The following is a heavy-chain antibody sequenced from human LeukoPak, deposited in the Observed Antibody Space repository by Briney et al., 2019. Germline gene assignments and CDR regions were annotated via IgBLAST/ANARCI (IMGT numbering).Heavy chain of an antibody. V-gene: IGHV4-59*01. CDR2: IYYSGST. CDR3: ARDLGVEMATTSTPEYYFDY. Sequence: SETLSLTCTVSGGSISSYYWSWIRQPPGKGLEWLGDIYYSGSTNYNPSLKSRVTISLDTSKNHFSLRLTSVAAADTAVYYCARDLGVEMATTSTPEYYFDYWGQGTLVTVSS. CDR1: GGSISSYY. J-gene: IGHJ4*02. D-gene: IGHD5-24*01.